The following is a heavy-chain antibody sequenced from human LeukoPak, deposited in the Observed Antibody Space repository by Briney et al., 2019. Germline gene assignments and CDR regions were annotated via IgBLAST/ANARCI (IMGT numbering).Heavy chain of an antibody. CDR2: IYYSGST. Sequence: SETLSLTCTVSGGSISSYYWSWIRQPPGKGLEWIGYIYYSGSTNYNPSLKSRVTISVDTSKNQFSLKLRSVTAADTALYYCAGEKSIAARGYYYYYMDVWGKGTTVTVSS. CDR3: AGEKSIAARGYYYYYMDV. V-gene: IGHV4-59*01. D-gene: IGHD6-6*01. CDR1: GGSISSYY. J-gene: IGHJ6*03.